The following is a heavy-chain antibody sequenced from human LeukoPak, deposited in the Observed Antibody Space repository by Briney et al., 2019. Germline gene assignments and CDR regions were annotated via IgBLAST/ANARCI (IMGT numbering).Heavy chain of an antibody. CDR2: IYYSGST. CDR1: GGSISSGGYY. Sequence: PSETLSLTCTVSGGSISSGGYYWSWIRQPPGKGLEWIGSIYYSGSTYYNPSLKSRVTISVDTSKNQFSLKLSSVTAADTAVYYCARLAAAAGRFFDYWGQGTLVTVSS. J-gene: IGHJ4*02. V-gene: IGHV4-39*01. CDR3: ARLAAAAGRFFDY. D-gene: IGHD6-13*01.